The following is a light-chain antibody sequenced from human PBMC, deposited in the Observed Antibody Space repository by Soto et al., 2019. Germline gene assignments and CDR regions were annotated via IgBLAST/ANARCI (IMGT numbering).Light chain of an antibody. J-gene: IGKJ3*01. Sequence: EIVLTQSPATLSLSPGERATLSCRASQSVSSYLAWYQQKPGQAPRLLIYDASNRATGIPTRFSGSGSGRDFTLTISSLEPEDFAVYYCQQRSSWPGTFGPGTKWISN. CDR1: QSVSSY. CDR2: DAS. V-gene: IGKV3-11*02. CDR3: QQRSSWPGT.